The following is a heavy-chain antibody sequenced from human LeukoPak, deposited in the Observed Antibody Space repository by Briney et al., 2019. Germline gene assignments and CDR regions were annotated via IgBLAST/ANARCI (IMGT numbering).Heavy chain of an antibody. CDR3: ARQSGSYYPHYFDY. D-gene: IGHD1-26*01. CDR1: GGSISSSSCY. J-gene: IGHJ4*02. V-gene: IGHV4-39*01. Sequence: SETLSLTCTVSGGSISSSSCYWGWIRQPPGKGLEWIGSIYYSGSTYYNLSLKSRVTISVDTSKNQFSLKLSSVTAADTAVYYCARQSGSYYPHYFDYWGQGTLVTVSS. CDR2: IYYSGST.